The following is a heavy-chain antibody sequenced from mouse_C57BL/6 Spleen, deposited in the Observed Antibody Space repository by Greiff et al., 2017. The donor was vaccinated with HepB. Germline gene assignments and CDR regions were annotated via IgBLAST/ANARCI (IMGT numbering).Heavy chain of an antibody. D-gene: IGHD4-1*01. J-gene: IGHJ3*01. V-gene: IGHV5-17*01. CDR1: GFTFSDYG. CDR2: ISSGSSTI. CDR3: ARTGNWGGWFAY. Sequence: EVKLVESGGGLVKPGGSLKLSCAASGFTFSDYGMHWVRQAPEKGLEWVAYISSGSSTIYYADTVKGRFTISRDNAKNTLFLQMTSLRSEDTAMYYCARTGNWGGWFAYWGQGTLVTVSA.